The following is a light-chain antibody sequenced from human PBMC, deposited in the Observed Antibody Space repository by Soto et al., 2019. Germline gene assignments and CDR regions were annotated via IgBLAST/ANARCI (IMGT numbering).Light chain of an antibody. CDR3: LRSCSGARV. J-gene: IGLJ2*01. V-gene: IGLV7-46*01. CDR1: TGAVTSGHY. Sequence: QAVVTQEPSLTVSPGGTVTLTSGSSTGAVTSGHYPYWFQQKPGQAPRTLIYDTSNKHSWTPARFSGSLLGGKAALTLSGAQPEDEAEYYCLRSCSGARVFGGGTKVPVL. CDR2: DTS.